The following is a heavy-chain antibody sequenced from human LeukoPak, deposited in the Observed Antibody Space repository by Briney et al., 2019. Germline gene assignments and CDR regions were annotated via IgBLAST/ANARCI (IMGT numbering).Heavy chain of an antibody. CDR2: IIPILGIA. D-gene: IGHD3-22*01. CDR1: GGTFGTYA. CDR3: ASLGREYDSSGDY. J-gene: IGHJ4*02. Sequence: GASVKVSCKASGGTFGTYAINWVRQAPGQGLEWMRRIIPILGIANYAQKFQGRVTITADKSTSTAYMELSSLRSEDTAVYYCASLGREYDSSGDYWGQGTLVTVSS. V-gene: IGHV1-69*04.